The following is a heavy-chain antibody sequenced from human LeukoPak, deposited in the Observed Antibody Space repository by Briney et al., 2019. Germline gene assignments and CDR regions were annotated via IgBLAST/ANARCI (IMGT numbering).Heavy chain of an antibody. Sequence: SETLSLTCTVSGGSISSGGYSWSWIRQPPGKGLEWIGYISYSGSTYNNPSLKSRVSISVDTSKNQFSLKLSSVTAADTAVYYCARGVNSGYFDYCGQGTLVTVSS. V-gene: IGHV4-30-4*07. CDR1: GGSISSGGYS. CDR3: ARGVNSGYFDY. CDR2: ISYSGST. J-gene: IGHJ4*02. D-gene: IGHD1-26*01.